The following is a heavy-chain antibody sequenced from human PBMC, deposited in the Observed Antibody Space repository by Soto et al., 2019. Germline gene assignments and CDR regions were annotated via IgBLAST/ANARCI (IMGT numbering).Heavy chain of an antibody. J-gene: IGHJ5*02. CDR2: IDYRGTT. V-gene: IGHV4-31*03. CDR3: ARVPGP. D-gene: IGHD2-2*01. CDR1: CCSISSCVYY. Sequence: QVQLPESGPGLVNPSQTLSLTCTVSCCSISSCVYYWIWIRQHPVKGLEWIGYIDYRGTTYYNPCLQSRVTISVDTSKNQFSLKRSSVTAADTAVYYCARVPGPWGQGPLVTVSS.